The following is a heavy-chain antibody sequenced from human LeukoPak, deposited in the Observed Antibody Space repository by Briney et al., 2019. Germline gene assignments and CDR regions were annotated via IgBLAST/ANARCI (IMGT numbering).Heavy chain of an antibody. J-gene: IGHJ4*02. Sequence: SSETLSLTCTVSSGSISSGNYYWSWIRQPPGKGLEWIGYIYYSGSTNYNPSLKSRVTISVDTSKNQFSLKLSSVTAADTAVYYCARGPSGSLYWGQGTLVTVSS. CDR1: SGSISSGNYY. V-gene: IGHV4-61*01. CDR2: IYYSGST. D-gene: IGHD6-25*01. CDR3: ARGPSGSLY.